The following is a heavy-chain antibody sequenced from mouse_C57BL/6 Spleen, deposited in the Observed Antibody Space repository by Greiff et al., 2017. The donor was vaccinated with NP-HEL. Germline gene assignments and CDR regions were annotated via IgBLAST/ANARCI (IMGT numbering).Heavy chain of an antibody. CDR3: ARDYGSSYPHWYFDV. CDR1: GYTFTSYW. Sequence: VQLQQSGPELVKPGASVKISCKASGYTFTSYWITWVKQRPGQGLEWIGDIYPGSGSTNYNEKFKSKATLTVDTSSSTAYMQLSSLTSEDSAVYYCARDYGSSYPHWYFDVWGTGTTVTVSS. D-gene: IGHD1-1*01. J-gene: IGHJ1*03. V-gene: IGHV1-55*01. CDR2: IYPGSGST.